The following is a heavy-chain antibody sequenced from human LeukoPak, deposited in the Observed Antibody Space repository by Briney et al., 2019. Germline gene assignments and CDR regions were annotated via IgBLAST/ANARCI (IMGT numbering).Heavy chain of an antibody. CDR2: INSDGSST. Sequence: GGSLRLSCAASGFTFSSYWLHWVRQAPGKGLVWVSRINSDGSSTSYADSVKGRFTISRDNAKNTLYLQMNSLRAEDTAVYYCARVIRGSGSEAFDIWGQGTMVTVSS. D-gene: IGHD3-10*01. V-gene: IGHV3-74*01. CDR3: ARVIRGSGSEAFDI. CDR1: GFTFSSYW. J-gene: IGHJ3*02.